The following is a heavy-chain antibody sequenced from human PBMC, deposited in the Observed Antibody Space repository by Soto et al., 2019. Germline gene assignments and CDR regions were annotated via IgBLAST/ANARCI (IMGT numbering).Heavy chain of an antibody. Sequence: SETLSLTCAVSGYSISSGYYWGGIRQPPGKGLEWIGSIYHSGSTYYNPSLKSRVTISVDTSKNQFSLKLSSVTAADTAVYYCAGAGWTSGSGSTYYGMDVWGQGTTVTVSS. J-gene: IGHJ6*02. CDR2: IYHSGST. CDR1: GYSISSGYY. V-gene: IGHV4-38-2*01. D-gene: IGHD3-10*01. CDR3: AGAGWTSGSGSTYYGMDV.